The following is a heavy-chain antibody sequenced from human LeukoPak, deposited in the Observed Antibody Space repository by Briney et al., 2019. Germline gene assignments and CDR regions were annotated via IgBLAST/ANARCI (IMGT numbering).Heavy chain of an antibody. CDR1: GYTFTGYY. CDR2: INPNSGGT. D-gene: IGHD3-3*01. V-gene: IGHV1-2*06. J-gene: IGHJ5*02. Sequence: ASVKVSCKASGYTFTGYYMHWVRQAPGQGLEWMGRINPNSGGTNYAQKFQGRVTMTRDTSISTAHMELSRLRSDDTAVYYCAREGFWSGYYTHNWFDPWGQGTLVTVSS. CDR3: AREGFWSGYYTHNWFDP.